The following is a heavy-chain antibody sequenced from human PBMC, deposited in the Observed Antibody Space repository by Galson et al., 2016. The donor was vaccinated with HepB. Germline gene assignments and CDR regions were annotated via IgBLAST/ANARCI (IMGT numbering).Heavy chain of an antibody. J-gene: IGHJ4*02. CDR1: GFSFRFFG. Sequence: SLRLSCAASGFSFRFFGMNWVRQGPGRGLEWISYIGSSSITMDYADSVKGRFTISRDNAKNSLYLEMNSLKDEDTALYFCARDGPDTVPPDEYTSAWPFDHWGQGILVTVSS. CDR3: ARDGPDTVPPDEYTSAWPFDH. V-gene: IGHV3-48*02. D-gene: IGHD5-18*01. CDR2: IGSSSITM.